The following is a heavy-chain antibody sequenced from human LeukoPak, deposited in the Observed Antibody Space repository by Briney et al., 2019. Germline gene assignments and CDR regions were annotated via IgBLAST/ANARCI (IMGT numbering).Heavy chain of an antibody. CDR3: ARDWGYYDSSGYHGGAFDI. V-gene: IGHV1-69*04. Sequence: SVKVSCKASGGTFSSYAISWVRQAPGQGLEWMGRIIPILGIANYAQKFQGRATITADKSTSTAYMELSSLRSEDTAVYYCARDWGYYDSSGYHGGAFDIWGQGTMVTVSS. D-gene: IGHD3-22*01. J-gene: IGHJ3*02. CDR2: IIPILGIA. CDR1: GGTFSSYA.